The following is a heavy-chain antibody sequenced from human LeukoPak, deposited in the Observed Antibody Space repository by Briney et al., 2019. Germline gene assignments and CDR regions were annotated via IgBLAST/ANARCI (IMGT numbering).Heavy chain of an antibody. D-gene: IGHD6-19*01. CDR2: ISSSGSTI. J-gene: IGHJ4*02. CDR1: GFTFSSYE. V-gene: IGHV3-48*03. Sequence: GGSLRLSCAASGFTFSSYEMNWVRQAPGKGLEWVSYISSSGSTIYYADSVKGRFTISRDNAKNSLYLQMYSLRAEDTAVYYCARSGVAGTWAIDYWGQGTLVTVSS. CDR3: ARSGVAGTWAIDY.